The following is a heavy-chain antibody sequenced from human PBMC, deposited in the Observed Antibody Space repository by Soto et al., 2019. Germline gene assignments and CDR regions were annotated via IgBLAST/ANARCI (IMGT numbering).Heavy chain of an antibody. J-gene: IGHJ4*02. CDR2: IHYSGTT. V-gene: IGHV4-59*01. CDR1: GGSMRNYF. CDR3: AAGEASSRNLAPYYLDF. D-gene: IGHD6-13*01. Sequence: SETLSLTCTVSGGSMRNYFWTWIRHPPGKGMEWVGYIHYSGTTSFFPSYNPSLRSRVTISEDTSKTQFSLKVLSVTTADTAVYLCAAGEASSRNLAPYYLDFWGQGTLVTVSS.